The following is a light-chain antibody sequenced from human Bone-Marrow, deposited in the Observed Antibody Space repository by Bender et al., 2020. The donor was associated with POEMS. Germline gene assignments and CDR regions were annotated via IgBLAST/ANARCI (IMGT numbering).Light chain of an antibody. J-gene: IGLJ1*01. Sequence: SYVLTQPPSVSVAPGGTATIACGENNIGGESVHWYQQKPGQAPAVVIHADNERPSGIPDRFSGSNSGNTATLTISELQSGDEAVYYCQSHDSRLSSYVFGPGTKVTVL. CDR2: ADN. CDR3: QSHDSRLSSYV. CDR1: NIGGES. V-gene: IGLV3-21*01.